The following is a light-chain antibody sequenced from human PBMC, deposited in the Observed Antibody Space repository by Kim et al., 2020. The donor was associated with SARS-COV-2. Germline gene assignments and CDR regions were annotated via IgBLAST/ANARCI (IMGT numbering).Light chain of an antibody. CDR1: QSITVY. Sequence: DVQITQSPSSLSASVGDTVTITCRTSQSITVYLNWYQQKPGKAPKVVIFASSNLQSGAPSRFSGSGSETEFTLTISSLQPEDFATYYCHQSYFNPYTFGQGTKLEI. CDR3: HQSYFNPYT. V-gene: IGKV1-39*01. CDR2: ASS. J-gene: IGKJ2*01.